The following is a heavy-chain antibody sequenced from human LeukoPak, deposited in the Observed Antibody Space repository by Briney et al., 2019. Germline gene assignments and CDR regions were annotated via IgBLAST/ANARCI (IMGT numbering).Heavy chain of an antibody. Sequence: PSQTLSLTCTVSGGSISSGSYYWSWIRQPAGKGLEWIGRIYTSGSTNYNPSLKSRATISVDTSKNQFSLKLSSVTAADTAVYYCARGGWNDVSLYWGQGTLVTVSS. D-gene: IGHD1-1*01. CDR3: ARGGWNDVSLY. CDR1: GGSISSGSYY. J-gene: IGHJ4*02. V-gene: IGHV4-61*02. CDR2: IYTSGST.